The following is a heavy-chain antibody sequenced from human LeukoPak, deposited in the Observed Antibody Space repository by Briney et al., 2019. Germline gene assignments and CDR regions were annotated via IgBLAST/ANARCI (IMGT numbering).Heavy chain of an antibody. Sequence: PGRSLRLSCAASGFTFSSYGMHWVRQAPGKGLEWVAVISYDGSNKYYADSVKGRFTISRDNSKITLYLQMNSLRAEDTAVYYCAKPSAGVGARALGLDYWGQGTLVTVSS. CDR1: GFTFSSYG. CDR2: ISYDGSNK. CDR3: AKPSAGVGARALGLDY. V-gene: IGHV3-30*18. J-gene: IGHJ4*02. D-gene: IGHD1-26*01.